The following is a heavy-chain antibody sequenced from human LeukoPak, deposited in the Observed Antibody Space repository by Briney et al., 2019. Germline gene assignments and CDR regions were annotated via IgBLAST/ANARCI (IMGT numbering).Heavy chain of an antibody. J-gene: IGHJ5*02. CDR2: ISSSSSYI. D-gene: IGHD2-2*01. Sequence: GGSLRLSCAASGFTFSSYSMNWVRQAPGKGLEWVSSISSSSSYIYYADLVKGRFTISRDNAKNSLYLQMNSLRAEDTAVYYCARTPYCSSTSCSNWFDPWGQGTLVTVSS. V-gene: IGHV3-21*01. CDR3: ARTPYCSSTSCSNWFDP. CDR1: GFTFSSYS.